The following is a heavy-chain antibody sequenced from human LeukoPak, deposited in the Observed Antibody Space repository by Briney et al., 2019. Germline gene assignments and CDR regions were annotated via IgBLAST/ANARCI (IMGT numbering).Heavy chain of an antibody. Sequence: SETLSLTCTVSGGSVSYYYWSWIQQPPGKGLEWIGYIYYSGSTNYNPSLKSRVTISVDTSKNQFSLKLSSVTAADTAVYYCARGLGYCSSTSCTQDWFDPWGQGTLVTVSS. D-gene: IGHD2-2*01. V-gene: IGHV4-59*02. CDR2: IYYSGST. CDR1: GGSVSYYY. J-gene: IGHJ5*02. CDR3: ARGLGYCSSTSCTQDWFDP.